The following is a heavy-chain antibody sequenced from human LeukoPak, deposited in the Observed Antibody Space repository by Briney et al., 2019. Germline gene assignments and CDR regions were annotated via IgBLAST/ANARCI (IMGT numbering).Heavy chain of an antibody. CDR1: GFIFSNYE. Sequence: PGGSLRLSCEASGFIFSNYEMNWVRQTPGQGLEWVSYISDHGKSRNYAESVKGRFAISRDNAKNSLYLQMNSLRVDDTAVYFCARARIAEPLLDYWGQGSLVAVSS. CDR3: ARARIAEPLLDY. V-gene: IGHV3-48*03. CDR2: ISDHGKSR. J-gene: IGHJ4*02. D-gene: IGHD6-13*01.